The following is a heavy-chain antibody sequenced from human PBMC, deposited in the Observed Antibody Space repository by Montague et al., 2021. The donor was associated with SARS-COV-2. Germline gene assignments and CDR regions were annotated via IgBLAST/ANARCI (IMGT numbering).Heavy chain of an antibody. J-gene: IGHJ2*01. CDR3: ARDGYSAQQNYWYFDL. CDR2: IYYSGST. CDR1: GGSISTYY. D-gene: IGHD5-18*01. V-gene: IGHV4-59*12. Sequence: SETLSLTCTVSGGSISTYYWSWIRQPPGKGLEWIGYIYYSGSTNYSPSLKSRVTISVDTSKNQFSLKLSSVTAADTAVYYCARDGYSAQQNYWYFDLWGRGTLVTVSS.